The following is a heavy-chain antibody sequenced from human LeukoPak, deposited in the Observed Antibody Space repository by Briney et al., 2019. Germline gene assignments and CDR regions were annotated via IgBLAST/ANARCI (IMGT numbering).Heavy chain of an antibody. J-gene: IGHJ4*02. V-gene: IGHV4-4*02. CDR2: IYHSGST. D-gene: IGHD6-19*01. CDR3: ARRVSGWLYFDY. CDR1: GGSISSSNW. Sequence: SGTLSLTCAVSGGSISSSNWWSWVRQPPGKGLEWIGEIYHSGSTYYNPSLKSRVTISVDTSKNQFSLKLSSVTAADTAVYYCARRVSGWLYFDYWGQGTLVTVSS.